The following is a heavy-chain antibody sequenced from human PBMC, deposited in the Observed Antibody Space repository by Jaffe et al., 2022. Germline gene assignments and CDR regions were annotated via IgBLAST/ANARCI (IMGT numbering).Heavy chain of an antibody. Sequence: QVQLVESGGGVVQPGGSLRLSCAASGFTFSSYGMHWVRQAPGKGLEWVAFIRYDGSNKYYADSVKGRFTISRDNSKNTLYLQMNSLRAEDTAVYYCAKVFFSPENYDSSGYYSFDYWGQGTLVTVSS. CDR1: GFTFSSYG. D-gene: IGHD3-22*01. CDR3: AKVFFSPENYDSSGYYSFDY. J-gene: IGHJ4*02. CDR2: IRYDGSNK. V-gene: IGHV3-30*02.